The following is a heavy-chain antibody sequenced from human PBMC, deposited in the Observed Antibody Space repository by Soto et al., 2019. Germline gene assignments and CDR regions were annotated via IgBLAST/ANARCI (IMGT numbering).Heavy chain of an antibody. CDR3: ARDGTQQLVDYGMDV. CDR1: GFTFSSYG. J-gene: IGHJ6*02. Sequence: GGSVRLSXAASGFTFSSYGMHWVRQAPGKGLEWVAVIWYDGSNKYYADSVKGRFTISRDNSKNTLYLQMNSLRAEDTAVYYCARDGTQQLVDYGMDVWGQGTTVTVSS. CDR2: IWYDGSNK. V-gene: IGHV3-33*01. D-gene: IGHD6-13*01.